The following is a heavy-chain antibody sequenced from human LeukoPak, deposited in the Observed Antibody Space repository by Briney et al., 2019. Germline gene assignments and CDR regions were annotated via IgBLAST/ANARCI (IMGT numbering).Heavy chain of an antibody. D-gene: IGHD2-15*01. Sequence: SETLSLTCTVSDGSIKTNYWWTWVRQPPGKGLERIGETWHSGSSTNYNPSLKSRVTISVDKPKSQFSLKLTSVTAADTAIYYCARGNEYTWWQWSQGTLVTVSS. CDR3: ARGNEYTWWQ. J-gene: IGHJ4*02. CDR2: TWHSGSST. V-gene: IGHV4-4*02. CDR1: DGSIKTNYW.